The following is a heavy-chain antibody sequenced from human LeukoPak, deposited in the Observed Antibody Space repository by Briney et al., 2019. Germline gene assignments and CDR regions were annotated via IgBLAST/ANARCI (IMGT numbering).Heavy chain of an antibody. Sequence: GGSLRLSCAASGFTFSGYWMAWVRQAPGKGLEWVANIKQDGSEQYYVDSVKGRFTISRDNAKNSLYLQMNSLRAEDTALYYCVRALWFGEAFFDFRGQGALVTVSS. CDR3: VRALWFGEAFFDF. J-gene: IGHJ4*02. CDR1: GFTFSGYW. CDR2: IKQDGSEQ. V-gene: IGHV3-7*01. D-gene: IGHD3-10*01.